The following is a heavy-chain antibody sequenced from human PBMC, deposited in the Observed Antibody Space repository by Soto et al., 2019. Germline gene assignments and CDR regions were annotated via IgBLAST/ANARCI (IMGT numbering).Heavy chain of an antibody. CDR3: ARGPLVGALDAFDI. CDR2: IYYSGST. V-gene: IGHV4-31*03. Sequence: PSGTLSLTCTVSGGSISSGGYYWSWIRQHPGKGLEWIGYIYYSGSTYYNPSLKSRVTISVDTSKNQFSLKLSSVTAADTAVYYCARGPLVGALDAFDIWGQGTMVTVSS. J-gene: IGHJ3*02. D-gene: IGHD1-26*01. CDR1: GGSISSGGYY.